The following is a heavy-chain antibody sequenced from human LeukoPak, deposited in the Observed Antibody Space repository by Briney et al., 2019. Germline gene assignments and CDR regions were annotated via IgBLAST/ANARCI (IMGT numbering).Heavy chain of an antibody. CDR1: GFTFSSYA. J-gene: IGHJ4*02. V-gene: IGHV3-23*01. CDR3: AKGLLWFEELLPLDY. D-gene: IGHD3-10*01. Sequence: PGGPLRLSCAASGFTFSSYAMSWVRQAPGKGLEWVSAISGSGGSTYYADSVKGRFTISRDNSKNTLYLQMNSLRAEDTAVYYCAKGLLWFEELLPLDYWGQGTLVTVSS. CDR2: ISGSGGST.